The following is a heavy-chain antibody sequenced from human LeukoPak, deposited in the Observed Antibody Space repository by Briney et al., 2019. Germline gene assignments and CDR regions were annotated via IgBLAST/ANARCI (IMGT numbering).Heavy chain of an antibody. CDR1: GFPLQSSH. CDR3: ARAVFERSWFDP. CDR2: IYSGASP. Sequence: PGGSLSLSLASSGFPLQSSHMSRVRQAPGKGLEWVSVIYSGASPYYADSVKGRFTVSRDNSKNTLYLQMNSLRAEDTAVYYCARAVFERSWFDPWGQGTLVTVSS. J-gene: IGHJ5*02. D-gene: IGHD1-14*01. V-gene: IGHV3-53*01.